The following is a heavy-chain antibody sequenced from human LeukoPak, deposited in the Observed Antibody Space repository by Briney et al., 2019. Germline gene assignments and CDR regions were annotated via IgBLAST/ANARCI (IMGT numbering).Heavy chain of an antibody. Sequence: SETLSLTCTVSGASISSYYWSWIRQPPGKGLEWIGYISYSGSTNYNPSLKSRVTISVDTSKSQFPLKLSSVTAADTAVYYCARGRTDFDYWGQGTLVTVSS. CDR2: ISYSGST. V-gene: IGHV4-59*01. J-gene: IGHJ4*02. CDR1: GASISSYY. CDR3: ARGRTDFDY. D-gene: IGHD4-17*01.